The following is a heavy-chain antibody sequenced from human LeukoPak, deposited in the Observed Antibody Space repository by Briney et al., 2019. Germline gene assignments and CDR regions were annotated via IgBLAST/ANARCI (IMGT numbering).Heavy chain of an antibody. J-gene: IGHJ4*02. V-gene: IGHV3-74*03. CDR1: GFTFSGYW. D-gene: IGHD3-16*01. Sequence: GGSLRLSCAASGFTFSGYWMHWIRQAPGKGLVWVSRINTVGTTATYADSVKGRFTISRDNVKNTLYLQMNSLRAEDTAVYYCARDAPHGGHDYGGQGPLVTVSS. CDR3: ARDAPHGGHDY. CDR2: INTVGTTA.